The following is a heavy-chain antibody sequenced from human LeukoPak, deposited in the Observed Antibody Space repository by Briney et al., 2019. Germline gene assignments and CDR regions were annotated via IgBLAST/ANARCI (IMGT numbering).Heavy chain of an antibody. CDR2: IYYSGST. Sequence: SETLSLTCTVSGDSISSYFWSWIRQPPGKGLEWIGYIYYSGSTDYNPSLKSRVTISVDTSKNQFSLKLSSVTAADTAVYYCARQRNWFDPWGQGTLVTVSS. J-gene: IGHJ5*02. V-gene: IGHV4-59*08. CDR3: ARQRNWFDP. CDR1: GDSISSYF.